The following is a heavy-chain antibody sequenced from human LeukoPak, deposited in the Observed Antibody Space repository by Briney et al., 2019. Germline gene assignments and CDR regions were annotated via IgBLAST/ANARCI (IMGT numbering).Heavy chain of an antibody. CDR3: AREGLYSGYDFPDY. D-gene: IGHD5-12*01. Sequence: ASVKVSCKASGYSFTSYAISWVRQAPGQGLEWMGWISAYNGNTNYAQTLQGRVTMTTDTTTSTAYMELRSLRSDDTAVYYCAREGLYSGYDFPDYWGQGTLVTVSS. CDR1: GYSFTSYA. J-gene: IGHJ4*02. CDR2: ISAYNGNT. V-gene: IGHV1-18*01.